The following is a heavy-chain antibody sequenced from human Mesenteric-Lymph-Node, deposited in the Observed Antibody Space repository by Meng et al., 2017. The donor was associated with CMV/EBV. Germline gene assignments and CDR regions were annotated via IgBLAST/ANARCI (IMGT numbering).Heavy chain of an antibody. CDR3: AKDYERTNKGWFDP. CDR1: GFTFSDYA. Sequence: AASGFTFSDYAVSWVRQAPGKGLEWISVIGGSGGSTYYADSVKGRFTISRDNFKNTLYLQMNALRAEDTAVYYCAKDYERTNKGWFDPWGQGTLVTVSS. D-gene: IGHD2-2*01. J-gene: IGHJ5*02. CDR2: IGGSGGST. V-gene: IGHV3-23*01.